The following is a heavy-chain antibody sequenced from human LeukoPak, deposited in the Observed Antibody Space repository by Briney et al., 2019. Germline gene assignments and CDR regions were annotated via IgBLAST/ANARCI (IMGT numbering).Heavy chain of an antibody. CDR3: ARRVDGGSYWSDAFDI. CDR1: GGFLCKHY. D-gene: IGHD1-26*01. J-gene: IGHJ3*02. CDR2: IYYRGST. Sequence: SVPLSLTCTLSGGFLCKHYWIWLRQPPGRALVGFGLIYYRGSTNYNPSLKSRVTMSVDTSKNQFSLMLSSVTAADTAVYYCARRVDGGSYWSDAFDIWGQGTMVTVSS. V-gene: IGHV4-59*08.